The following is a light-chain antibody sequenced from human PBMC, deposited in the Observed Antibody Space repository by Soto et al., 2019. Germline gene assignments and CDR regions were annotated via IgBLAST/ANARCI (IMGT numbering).Light chain of an antibody. Sequence: EIVLTQSPSTLSSSPGERATLSCRASQSVSSYLAWYQQKPGQAPRLLIYDASNRATGIPARFSGSGSGTDFTLTISSIEPEDFAVYYCQQRSNWPPITFGQGTRLEIK. V-gene: IGKV3-11*01. CDR2: DAS. CDR3: QQRSNWPPIT. J-gene: IGKJ5*01. CDR1: QSVSSY.